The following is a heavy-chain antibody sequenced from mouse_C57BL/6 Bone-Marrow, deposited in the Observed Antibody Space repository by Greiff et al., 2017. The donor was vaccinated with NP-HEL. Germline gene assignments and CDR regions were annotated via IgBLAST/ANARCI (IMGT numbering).Heavy chain of an antibody. CDR2: INPNNGGT. Sequence: EVKLMESGPELVKPGASVKIPCKASGYTFTDYNMDWVKQSHGKSLEWIGDINPNNGGTIYNQKFKGKATLTVDKSSSTAYMELRSLTSEDTAVYYCARGPYDGYYRDFDVWGTGTTVTVSS. J-gene: IGHJ1*03. D-gene: IGHD2-3*01. CDR1: GYTFTDYN. CDR3: ARGPYDGYYRDFDV. V-gene: IGHV1-18*01.